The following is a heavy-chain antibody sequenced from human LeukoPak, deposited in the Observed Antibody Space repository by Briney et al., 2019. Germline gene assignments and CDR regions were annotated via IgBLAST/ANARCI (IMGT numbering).Heavy chain of an antibody. J-gene: IGHJ6*03. V-gene: IGHV3-23*01. CDR1: GFTFSSSA. D-gene: IGHD3-3*01. Sequence: PGGSLRLSCIASGFTFSSSAMSWVRQAPGKGLEWVSDTNGSGGRTYYADSVKGRFTISRDNAKNSLYLQMNSLRAGDTAVYYCARDPDDFWSGPPLYMDVWAKGPRSPSP. CDR2: TNGSGGRT. CDR3: ARDPDDFWSGPPLYMDV.